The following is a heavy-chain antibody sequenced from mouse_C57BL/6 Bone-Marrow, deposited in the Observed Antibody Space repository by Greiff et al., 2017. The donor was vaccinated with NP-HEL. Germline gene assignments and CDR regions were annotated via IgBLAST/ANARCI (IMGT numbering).Heavy chain of an antibody. D-gene: IGHD1-1*01. J-gene: IGHJ2*01. CDR1: GFNIKDDY. CDR3: TAYYGSPYHFDY. V-gene: IGHV14-4*01. CDR2: IDPENGDT. Sequence: EVKLMESGAELVRPGASVKLSCTASGFNIKDDYMHWVKQRPEQGLEWIGWIDPENGDTEYASKFQGKATITADTSSNTAYLQLSSLTSEDTAVYYCTAYYGSPYHFDYWGQGTTLTVSS.